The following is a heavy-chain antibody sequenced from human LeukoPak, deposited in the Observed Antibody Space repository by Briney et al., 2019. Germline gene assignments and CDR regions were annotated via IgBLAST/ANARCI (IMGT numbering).Heavy chain of an antibody. CDR2: IYYSGST. D-gene: IGHD6-13*01. J-gene: IGHJ4*02. CDR1: GFTFSSYW. Sequence: GSLRLSCAASGFTFSSYWMHWIRQTPGKGLEWIGTIYYSGSTYCIPSLQSRLTISLDTSRNQFSLRLTSVTAADTAIYYCARHSSSWSPGPDYWGQGTLVTVSS. V-gene: IGHV4-39*01. CDR3: ARHSSSWSPGPDY.